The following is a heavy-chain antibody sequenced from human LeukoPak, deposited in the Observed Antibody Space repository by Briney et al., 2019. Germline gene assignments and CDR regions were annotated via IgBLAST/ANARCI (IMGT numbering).Heavy chain of an antibody. J-gene: IGHJ4*02. D-gene: IGHD1-26*01. Sequence: GASMRLSCAASGFTFSSYWMSWVRQAPGKGLEWVANIRQDGSEKYYVDSVKGRFTISRDNAENSLYLQMNSLRAEHTAVYCCAAGRIGFDHWGQGTLVTVSS. CDR2: IRQDGSEK. V-gene: IGHV3-7*01. CDR3: AAGRIGFDH. CDR1: GFTFSSYW.